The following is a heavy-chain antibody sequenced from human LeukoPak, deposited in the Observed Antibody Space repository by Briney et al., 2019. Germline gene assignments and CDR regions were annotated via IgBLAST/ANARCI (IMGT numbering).Heavy chain of an antibody. CDR3: ATLGYCSSTSCRGDY. J-gene: IGHJ4*02. Sequence: PGGFLIPSWAAGGFFVSNNYLRWLRPAPGKGQELGSVNYNGGSTYYADSVQGRFTISRDNSNNTAYLQMNSLRAEDTAVYYCATLGYCSSTSCRGDYWRQGTLVTVCS. V-gene: IGHV3-53*01. D-gene: IGHD2-2*01. CDR2: NYNGGST. CDR1: GFFVSNNY.